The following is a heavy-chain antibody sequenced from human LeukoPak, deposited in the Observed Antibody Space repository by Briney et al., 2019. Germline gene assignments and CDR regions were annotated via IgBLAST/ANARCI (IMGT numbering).Heavy chain of an antibody. CDR3: AKDLRYYYYMDV. Sequence: GRSLRLSCAVSGFTFTAYAMSWVRQAPGKGLEWVSSISASGGVAYYADSVMGRFTISRDNSKNTLYLQTNSLRAEDTAVYYCAKDLRYYYYMDVWGKGTTVTVSS. CDR2: ISASGGVA. CDR1: GFTFTAYA. V-gene: IGHV3-23*01. J-gene: IGHJ6*03.